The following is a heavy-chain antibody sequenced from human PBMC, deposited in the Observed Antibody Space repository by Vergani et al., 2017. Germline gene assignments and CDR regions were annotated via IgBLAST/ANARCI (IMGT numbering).Heavy chain of an antibody. J-gene: IGHJ3*02. CDR2: ISSSSSTI. CDR3: ARASSWYYDAFDI. V-gene: IGHV3-48*01. D-gene: IGHD6-13*01. Sequence: EVQLLESGGGLVQPGGSLRLSCAASGFTFSSYSMNWVRQAPGKGLEWVSYISSSSSTIYYADSVKGRFTISRENAKNSLYLQMNSLRAGDTAVYYCARASSWYYDAFDIWGQGTMVTVSS. CDR1: GFTFSSYS.